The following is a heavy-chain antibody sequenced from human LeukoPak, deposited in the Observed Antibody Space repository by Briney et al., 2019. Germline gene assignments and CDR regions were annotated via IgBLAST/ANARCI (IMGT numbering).Heavy chain of an antibody. Sequence: SKTLSLTCNVSGGSIAWIRQRPGEGLEWIGYIYFLGSSYYNPSLKSRLDLSFDSSKNQFSLTLRSVTAADSAVYFCARDQDRNGYFDYWGQGVLVTVSS. D-gene: IGHD2-8*01. CDR1: GGSIA. V-gene: IGHV4-31*03. CDR2: IYFLGSS. J-gene: IGHJ4*02. CDR3: ARDQDRNGYFDY.